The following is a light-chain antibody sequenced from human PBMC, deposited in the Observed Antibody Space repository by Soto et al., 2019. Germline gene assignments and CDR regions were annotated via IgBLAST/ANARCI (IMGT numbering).Light chain of an antibody. CDR2: SND. J-gene: IGLJ3*02. V-gene: IGLV1-47*02. CDR3: QSYDSSLSGSGV. Sequence: QSVLTQPPSASGTPGQTVTISCSGSSFNIGFNYVYWYQQLPGMAPKLLIHSNDERPSGAPDRFSGSKSGTSASLAISGLRSEDEAEYYCQSYDSSLSGSGVFGGGTKLTVL. CDR1: SFNIGFNY.